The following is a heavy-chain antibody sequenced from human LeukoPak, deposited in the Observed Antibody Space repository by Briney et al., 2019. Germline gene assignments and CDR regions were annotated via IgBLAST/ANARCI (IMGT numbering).Heavy chain of an antibody. V-gene: IGHV3-74*01. CDR2: INTDGSSV. J-gene: IGHJ4*02. CDR1: GFTFSNYW. CDR3: ARVKDIAVAGSPLY. Sequence: PGGSLRLSCTASGFTFSNYWMHWVRQAPGKGPVWVSRINTDGSSVSHADSVKGRFTISRDNAKDTLYLQMNSLRAEDTAVYYCARVKDIAVAGSPLYWGQGTLVTVSS. D-gene: IGHD6-19*01.